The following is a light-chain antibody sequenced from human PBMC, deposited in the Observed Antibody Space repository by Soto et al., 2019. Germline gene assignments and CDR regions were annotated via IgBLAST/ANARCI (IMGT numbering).Light chain of an antibody. V-gene: IGKV1-39*01. CDR1: QSISTY. CDR2: AAS. CDR3: QRSYRSIS. J-gene: IGKJ5*01. Sequence: DIQMTQSPSSLFASVGDRVTITCRASQSISTYLNRYQQRPGKAPRLLIYAASSLQSGVPSRFSGSGSGTDFTLTISSLQPEDFATYYCQRSYRSISFGQGTRLEMK.